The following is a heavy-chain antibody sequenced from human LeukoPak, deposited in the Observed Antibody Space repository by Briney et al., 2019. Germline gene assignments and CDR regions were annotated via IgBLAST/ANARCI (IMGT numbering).Heavy chain of an antibody. CDR3: VRDLT. Sequence: GGSLRLSCSASGFTFSTSALHWVRQAPGKGLEHVSSISTNGGSTYYADSVKGRFTISRDNSRNTLFLQMSSLRAEDTAVYYCVRDLTWGQGTLVTVSS. V-gene: IGHV3-64D*08. D-gene: IGHD4/OR15-4a*01. CDR1: GFTFSTSA. CDR2: ISTNGGST. J-gene: IGHJ4*02.